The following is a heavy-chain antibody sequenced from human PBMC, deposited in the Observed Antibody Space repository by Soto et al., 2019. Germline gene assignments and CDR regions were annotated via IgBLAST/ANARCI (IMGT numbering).Heavy chain of an antibody. CDR1: GGSISSSSYY. V-gene: IGHV4-39*01. J-gene: IGHJ4*02. Sequence: QLQLQESGPGLVKPSETLSLTCTVSGGSISSSSYYWGWFRQPPGKGLEWIGSIFYSGTTYYNPSLKSRVTMSVDTSKNQYSMRLNSVTAADTALYYCARGEGRGSYSYWGQGTLVNVSS. D-gene: IGHD1-26*01. CDR3: ARGEGRGSYSY. CDR2: IFYSGTT.